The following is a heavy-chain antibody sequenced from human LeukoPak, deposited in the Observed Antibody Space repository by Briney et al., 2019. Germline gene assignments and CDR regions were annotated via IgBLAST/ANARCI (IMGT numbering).Heavy chain of an antibody. J-gene: IGHJ5*02. CDR2: IYYSGST. V-gene: IGHV4-59*08. Sequence: PSETLSLTCTVSGGSISSYYWGWIRQPPGKGLEWIGYIYYSGSTNYNPSLKSRVTISVDTSKNQFSLRLSSVTAADTAVYYCARAVLLGEGPVLDPWGQGTLVTVSS. D-gene: IGHD3-10*01. CDR3: ARAVLLGEGPVLDP. CDR1: GGSISSYY.